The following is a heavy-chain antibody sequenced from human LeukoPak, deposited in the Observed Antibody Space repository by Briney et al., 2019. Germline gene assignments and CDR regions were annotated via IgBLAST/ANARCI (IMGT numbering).Heavy chain of an antibody. J-gene: IGHJ6*02. CDR1: GFTFNNYG. V-gene: IGHV3-30*03. CDR2: ISYDGSNK. D-gene: IGHD2-8*01. CDR3: ARYSIIYYYYGMDV. Sequence: GRSLSLSCAASGFTFNNYGMHWVRQAPGKGLEWVAVISYDGSNKYYADSVKGRFTISRDNSKNTLYLQMNSLRAEDTAVYYCARYSIIYYYYGMDVWGQGTTVTVSS.